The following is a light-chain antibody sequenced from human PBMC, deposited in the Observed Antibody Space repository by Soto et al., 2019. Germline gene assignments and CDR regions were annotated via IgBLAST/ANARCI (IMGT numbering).Light chain of an antibody. J-gene: IGKJ4*01. Sequence: EIVLTQSPATLSLSPGERATLSCRASQSVSSYLAWYQQKPGQAPRLLIYDASNRATGIPARFSGSGSGTDFTPTIRSLEAEDFAVYYCQQRSNWPPLLPFGGGTKVEIK. CDR2: DAS. V-gene: IGKV3-11*01. CDR3: QQRSNWPPLLP. CDR1: QSVSSY.